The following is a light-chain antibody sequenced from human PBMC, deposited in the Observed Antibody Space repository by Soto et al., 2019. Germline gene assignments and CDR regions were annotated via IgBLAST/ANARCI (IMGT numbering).Light chain of an antibody. CDR1: QSVNSNY. V-gene: IGKV3-20*01. Sequence: IVLTQSPGTLSLSPWERATLSCRASQSVNSNYLAWYQQKPGQAPRLLMYETSTRATGIPDRFSGSGSWTDFTLTISRLEPEDFAVYFCQQFGTSPLWTFGQGTKVDIK. CDR3: QQFGTSPLWT. CDR2: ETS. J-gene: IGKJ1*01.